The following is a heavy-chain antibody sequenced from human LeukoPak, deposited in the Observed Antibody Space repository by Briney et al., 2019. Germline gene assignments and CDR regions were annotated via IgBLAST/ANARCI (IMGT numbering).Heavy chain of an antibody. CDR1: GFSFSSHS. D-gene: IGHD2-15*01. CDR2: ISPMTRST. Sequence: GGSLRLSCAASGFSFSSHSMYWVRQAPGRGLEWIAYISPMTRSTTYYGDSVKGRFTISRDNAKNSLYLQMNSLRAEDTALYHCARDGAYCSGGSCYSDYYMDVWGKGATVTVSS. V-gene: IGHV3-48*04. CDR3: ARDGAYCSGGSCYSDYYMDV. J-gene: IGHJ6*03.